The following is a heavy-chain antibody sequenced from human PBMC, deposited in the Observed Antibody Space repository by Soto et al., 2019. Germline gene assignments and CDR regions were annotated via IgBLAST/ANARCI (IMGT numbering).Heavy chain of an antibody. CDR1: GFTVSSNY. CDR2: IYSGGST. Sequence: PGGSLRLSCAASGFTVSSNYMSWVRQAPGKGLEWVSVIYSGGSTYYADSVKGRFTISRDNSKNTLYLQMNSLRAEDTAVYYCAREYVDTAMVTRYYFDYWGQGTLVTVSS. V-gene: IGHV3-53*01. D-gene: IGHD5-18*01. CDR3: AREYVDTAMVTRYYFDY. J-gene: IGHJ4*02.